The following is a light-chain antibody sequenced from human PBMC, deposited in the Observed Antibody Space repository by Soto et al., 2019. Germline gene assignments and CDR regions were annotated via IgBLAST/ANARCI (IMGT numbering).Light chain of an antibody. J-gene: IGLJ1*01. CDR3: RSYTSSSLYV. CDR2: EVS. V-gene: IGLV2-14*01. Sequence: QSALTQPASVSGSPGQSITMFSTGTSSDVGGYNYVSWYQQHPGKAPKLMIYEVSNRPSGVSNRFSGSKSGNTASLTISGLQAEDEADYYCRSYTSSSLYVFGTGTKLTVL. CDR1: SSDVGGYNY.